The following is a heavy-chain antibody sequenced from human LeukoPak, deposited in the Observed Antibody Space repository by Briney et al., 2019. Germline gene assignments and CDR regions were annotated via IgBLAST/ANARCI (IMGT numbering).Heavy chain of an antibody. CDR1: GYTFTINH. CDR3: AKLATSDTGETY. D-gene: IGHD3-16*01. CDR2: INPSGDST. J-gene: IGHJ4*02. Sequence: SVKVSCKASGYTFTINHIHWVRQAPGQGLEWMGVINPSGDSTTYAQNLQGRVTMTRDTSTSTVYMELRSLRSEDTAIYYCAKLATSDTGETYWGQGTLVTASS. V-gene: IGHV1-46*01.